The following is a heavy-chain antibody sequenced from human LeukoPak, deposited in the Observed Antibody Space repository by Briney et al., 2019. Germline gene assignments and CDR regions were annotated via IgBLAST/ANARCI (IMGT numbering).Heavy chain of an antibody. Sequence: SETLSLTCTVSGYSISSGYYWGWIRQPPGKGLEWIGSIYHSGSTYYNPSLKSRVTISVDTSKNQFSLKLSSVTAADTAVYSCAREYQSYFDYWGQGTLVTVSS. CDR1: GYSISSGYY. CDR3: AREYQSYFDY. CDR2: IYHSGST. J-gene: IGHJ4*02. V-gene: IGHV4-38-2*02.